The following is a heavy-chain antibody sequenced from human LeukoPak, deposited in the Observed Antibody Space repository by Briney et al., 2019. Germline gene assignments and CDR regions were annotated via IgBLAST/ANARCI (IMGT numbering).Heavy chain of an antibody. CDR2: IYYSGST. J-gene: IGHJ4*02. CDR3: ARYKGIVGASVDY. Sequence: PSETLSLTCTVSGGSISSYYWSWIRQPPGKGLEWIGYIYYSGSTNYNPSLKSRVTISVDTSKNQFSLKLSSVTAADTAVYYCARYKGIVGASVDYWGQGTLVTVSS. D-gene: IGHD1-26*01. CDR1: GGSISSYY. V-gene: IGHV4-59*08.